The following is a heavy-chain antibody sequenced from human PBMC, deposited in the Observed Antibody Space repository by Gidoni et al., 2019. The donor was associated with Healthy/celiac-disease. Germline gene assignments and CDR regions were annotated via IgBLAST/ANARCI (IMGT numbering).Heavy chain of an antibody. J-gene: IGHJ3*02. CDR2: INHSGST. CDR1: VGSFRGYY. V-gene: IGHV4-34*01. Sequence: QVQLQQCGAGLLKPSSTLSLTCAVYVGSFRGYYWSWIRQPPGKGLEWIGEINHSGSTNYNPSLKSRVTISVDTYKNQFSRQLSSVTAADTAVYYCARGLRLRYFDWTKGTHDAFDIWGQGTMVTVSS. D-gene: IGHD3-9*01. CDR3: ARGLRLRYFDWTKGTHDAFDI.